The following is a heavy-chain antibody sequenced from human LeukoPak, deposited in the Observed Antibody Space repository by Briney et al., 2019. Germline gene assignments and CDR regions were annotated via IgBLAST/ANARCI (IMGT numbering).Heavy chain of an antibody. CDR1: GYTFTGYY. Sequence: ASVKVSCKASGYTFTGYYMHWVRQAPGQGLEWMGWINPNSGGTNYAQKFQGRVTMTRDTSISTAYMELSRLRSDDTAVYYCARVEMATWRSVDYWGQGTLVTVSS. CDR2: INPNSGGT. J-gene: IGHJ4*02. V-gene: IGHV1-2*02. D-gene: IGHD5-24*01. CDR3: ARVEMATWRSVDY.